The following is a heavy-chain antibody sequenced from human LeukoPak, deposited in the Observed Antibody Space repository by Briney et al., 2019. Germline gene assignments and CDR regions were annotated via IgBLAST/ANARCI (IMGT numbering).Heavy chain of an antibody. V-gene: IGHV3-64*01. Sequence: GGSLRLSCAASGFTFSSYAMHWVRQAPGKGLEYVSAISSNGGSTYYANSVKGRFTISRDNSKNTLYLQMGSLRAEDMAVYYCARDAGGRDGYIYYFDYWGQGTLVTVSS. D-gene: IGHD5-24*01. CDR1: GFTFSSYA. CDR2: ISSNGGST. CDR3: ARDAGGRDGYIYYFDY. J-gene: IGHJ4*02.